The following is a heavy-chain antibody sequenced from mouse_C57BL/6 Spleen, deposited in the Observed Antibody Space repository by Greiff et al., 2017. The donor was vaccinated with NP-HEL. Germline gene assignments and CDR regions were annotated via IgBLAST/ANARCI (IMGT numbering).Heavy chain of an antibody. D-gene: IGHD1-1*01. CDR3: ARSATTVVGYAMDY. J-gene: IGHJ4*01. Sequence: VQLQQPGAELVMPGASVKLSCKASGYTFTSYWMHWVKQRPGQGLEWIGEIDPSDSYTNYNQKFKGKSTLTVDKSSSTAYMQLSSLTSEDSAVYYCARSATTVVGYAMDYWGQGTSVTVSS. CDR2: IDPSDSYT. V-gene: IGHV1-69*01. CDR1: GYTFTSYW.